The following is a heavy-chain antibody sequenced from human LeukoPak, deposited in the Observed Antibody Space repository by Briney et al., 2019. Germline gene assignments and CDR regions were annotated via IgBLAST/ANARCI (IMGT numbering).Heavy chain of an antibody. CDR1: GFTFDDYA. D-gene: IGHD3-22*01. J-gene: IGHJ4*02. CDR3: AKGPGDHYDSSGYYFYYFDY. Sequence: PGRSLRLSCAASGFTFDDYAMHWVRQAPGKGLEWVSGISWNSGSIGYADSVKGRFTISRDNAKNSLYLQMNSLRAEDTALYYCAKGPGDHYDSSGYYFYYFDYWGQGTLVTVPS. V-gene: IGHV3-9*01. CDR2: ISWNSGSI.